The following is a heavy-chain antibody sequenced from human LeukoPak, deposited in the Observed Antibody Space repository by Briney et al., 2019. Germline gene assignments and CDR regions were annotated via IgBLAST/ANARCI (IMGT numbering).Heavy chain of an antibody. CDR3: AAQALAGKGNYFDP. CDR2: IYRDGNT. Sequence: GGSLSLSCAASEFTVSTNYMTWVRQAPGKGLEWVSVIYRDGNTYYADTVEGRFTISRDNSKNTLYLQMDSLRAEDTAVYYCAAQALAGKGNYFDPWGQGTLVTVSS. V-gene: IGHV3-53*01. CDR1: EFTVSTNY. J-gene: IGHJ5*02. D-gene: IGHD6-19*01.